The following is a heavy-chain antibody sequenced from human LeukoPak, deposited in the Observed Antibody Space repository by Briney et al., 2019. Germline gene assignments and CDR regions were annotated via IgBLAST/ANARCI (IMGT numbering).Heavy chain of an antibody. CDR3: AKEYYYGSGSYQTPDAFDI. Sequence: GGSLRLSCAASGFTVSSNYMSWVRQAPGKGLEWVSVIYSGGSTYYADSVKGRFTISRGNSKNTLYLQMNSLRAEDTAVYYCAKEYYYGSGSYQTPDAFDIWGQGTMVTVSS. D-gene: IGHD3-10*01. CDR2: IYSGGST. V-gene: IGHV3-66*01. CDR1: GFTVSSNY. J-gene: IGHJ3*02.